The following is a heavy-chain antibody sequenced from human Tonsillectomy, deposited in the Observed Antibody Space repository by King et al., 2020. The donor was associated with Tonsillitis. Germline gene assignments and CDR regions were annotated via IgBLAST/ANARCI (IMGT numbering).Heavy chain of an antibody. Sequence: VQLVQSGGGVVQPGRSLRLSCAASGFTFSSYGMHWVRQAPGKGLEWVAVIWYDGSNKYYADSVKGRFTISRDNSKNTLYLQMNSLRAEDTAVYYCASGKVVPAAILDDAFDIWGQGTMVTVSS. CDR1: GFTFSSYG. CDR3: ASGKVVPAAILDDAFDI. D-gene: IGHD2-2*01. CDR2: IWYDGSNK. J-gene: IGHJ3*02. V-gene: IGHV3-33*01.